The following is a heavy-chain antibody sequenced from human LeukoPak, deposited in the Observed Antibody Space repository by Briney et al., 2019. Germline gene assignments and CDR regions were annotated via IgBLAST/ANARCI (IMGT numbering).Heavy chain of an antibody. J-gene: IGHJ4*02. CDR3: ARDKQWLLDY. V-gene: IGHV3-21*01. CDR2: ISSSSSYT. Sequence: GGSLRLSCAASGFTFSSYSMNWVRQAPGKGLEWVSSISSSSSYTYYADSVKGRFTISRDNAKNSLYLQMNSLRAEDTAVYYCARDKQWLLDYWGQGTLVTVSS. CDR1: GFTFSSYS. D-gene: IGHD6-19*01.